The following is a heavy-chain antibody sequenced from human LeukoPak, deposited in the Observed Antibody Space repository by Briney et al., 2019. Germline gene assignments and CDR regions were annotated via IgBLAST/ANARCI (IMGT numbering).Heavy chain of an antibody. CDR2: MYSGGST. D-gene: IGHD2-2*01. J-gene: IGHJ6*02. CDR3: AREQVVVGRGYYGMDV. V-gene: IGHV3-66*01. CDR1: GSIGIDGY. Sequence: GGSLRLSCAVSGSIGIDGYMSWVRQAPGKGLEWVSVMYSGGSTFYGDSVKGRFTISRDNSMNTLYLQMNSLRVDDTAVYYCAREQVVVGRGYYGMDVWGQGTLVTVSS.